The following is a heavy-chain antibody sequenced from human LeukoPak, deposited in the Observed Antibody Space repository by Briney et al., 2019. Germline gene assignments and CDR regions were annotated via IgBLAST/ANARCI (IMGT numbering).Heavy chain of an antibody. J-gene: IGHJ5*02. CDR3: AKGIYGDFNWFDP. CDR2: ISSSSSYI. D-gene: IGHD4-17*01. CDR1: GFTFSSYS. V-gene: IGHV3-21*01. Sequence: PGGSLRLSCAASGFTFSSYSMNWVRQAPGKGLEWVSSISSSSSYIYYADSVKGRFTISRDNSKNTLYLQMNSLRAEDTAVYYCAKGIYGDFNWFDPWGQGTLVTVSS.